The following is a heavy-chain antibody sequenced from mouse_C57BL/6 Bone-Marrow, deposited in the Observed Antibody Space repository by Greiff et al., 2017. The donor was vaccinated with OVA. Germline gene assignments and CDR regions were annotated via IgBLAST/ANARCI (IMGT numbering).Heavy chain of an antibody. J-gene: IGHJ3*01. CDR2: FGPENGDT. Sequence: VQLQQSGAELVRPGASVKLSCTASGFNIIDDYMHWVKQRPDTGLEWFGWFGPENGDTEYAAKFQGKATRTADTSSNTAYLQLSSLTSEDTAVYYCTSDYQAWVAYWGQGTLVTVSA. CDR3: TSDYQAWVAY. D-gene: IGHD2-4*01. CDR1: GFNIIDDY. V-gene: IGHV14-4*01.